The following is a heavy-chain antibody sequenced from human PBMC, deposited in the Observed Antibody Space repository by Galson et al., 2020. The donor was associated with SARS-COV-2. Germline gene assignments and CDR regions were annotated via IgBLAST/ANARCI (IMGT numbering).Heavy chain of an antibody. CDR1: GFTFSSYA. V-gene: IGHV3-23*01. CDR3: AKREMATISRRSFDY. D-gene: IGHD5-12*01. Sequence: GGSLRLSCAASGFTFSSYAMSWVRQAPGKGLEWVSAISGSGGSTYYADSVKGRFTISRDNSKNTLYLQMNSLRAEDTAVYYCAKREMATISRRSFDYWGQGTLVTVSS. CDR2: ISGSGGST. J-gene: IGHJ4*02.